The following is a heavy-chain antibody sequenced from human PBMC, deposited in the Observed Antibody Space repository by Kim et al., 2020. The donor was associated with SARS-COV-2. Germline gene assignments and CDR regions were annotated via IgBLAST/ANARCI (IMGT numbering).Heavy chain of an antibody. J-gene: IGHJ5*02. CDR1: GFTFSNYW. V-gene: IGHV3-7*01. CDR2: IKQDGSEK. CDR3: ARDRYCSGISCGRKNWFDP. D-gene: IGHD2-15*01. Sequence: GGSLRLSCAASGFTFSNYWMSWVRLAPGKGLEWVANIKQDGSEKYYVDSVKGRFTISRDNAQNTVHLQMNNLRGEDTAFYYCARDRYCSGISCGRKNWFDPWGQGTLVTVSS.